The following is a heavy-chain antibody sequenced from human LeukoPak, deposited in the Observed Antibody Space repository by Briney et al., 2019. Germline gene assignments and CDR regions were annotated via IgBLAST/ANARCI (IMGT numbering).Heavy chain of an antibody. Sequence: GGSLRLSCAASGFTFSSYAMHWVRQAPGKGLEWVAVISYDRSNKYYADSVKGRFTISRDNSKNTLYLQMNSLRAEDTAVYYCARDGGSVAYCGGDCSDAFDYWGQGTLVTVSS. V-gene: IGHV3-30*04. D-gene: IGHD2-21*02. CDR3: ARDGGSVAYCGGDCSDAFDY. CDR2: ISYDRSNK. CDR1: GFTFSSYA. J-gene: IGHJ4*02.